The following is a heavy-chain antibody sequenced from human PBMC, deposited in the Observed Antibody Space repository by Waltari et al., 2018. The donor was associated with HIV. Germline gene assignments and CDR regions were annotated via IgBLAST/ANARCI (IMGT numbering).Heavy chain of an antibody. CDR3: VKEHQYSHTWYSYYGMDV. V-gene: IGHV3-23*01. CDR2: SSGRGGNT. Sequence: EVQLLESGGGLVQTGGSLRLSCAASGFTFSNYGMNWVRQAPGKGLEWVSASSGRGGNTYYADSLKGRFTISRDNSKNTLYLQMNSLRAEDTAVYFCVKEHQYSHTWYSYYGMDVWGQGTTVTVSS. D-gene: IGHD6-13*01. CDR1: GFTFSNYG. J-gene: IGHJ6*02.